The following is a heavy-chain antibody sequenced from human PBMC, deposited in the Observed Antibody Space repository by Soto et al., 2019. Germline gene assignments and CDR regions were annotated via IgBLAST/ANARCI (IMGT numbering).Heavy chain of an antibody. CDR2: INPNSGGT. Sequence: ASVKVSCKASGYTFTGFYLHWVRQAPGQGLEWMGYINPNSGGTNYPQKFQGRVTMTRDTSSSTAYMELSRLTSDDTAVYYCAKTSMSGYSGYDLDYWGQGTLVTVSS. D-gene: IGHD5-12*01. V-gene: IGHV1-2*02. CDR1: GYTFTGFY. J-gene: IGHJ4*02. CDR3: AKTSMSGYSGYDLDY.